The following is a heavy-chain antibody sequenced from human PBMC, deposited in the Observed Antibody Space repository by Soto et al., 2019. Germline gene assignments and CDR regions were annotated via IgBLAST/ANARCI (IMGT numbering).Heavy chain of an antibody. CDR1: GYSFDDYA. Sequence: EAQLVESGGGVIQAGRSLRLSCAGFGYSFDDYAMHWVRQVPGKGLEWVAGISWNSNRVAYADSVKGRFTISRDNVQNSLYLEMNRLRPEDTALYYCAKEFNGLLWFGDFFYMDVWGKGATVTVS. CDR3: AKEFNGLLWFGDFFYMDV. CDR2: ISWNSNRV. V-gene: IGHV3-9*01. J-gene: IGHJ6*03. D-gene: IGHD3-10*01.